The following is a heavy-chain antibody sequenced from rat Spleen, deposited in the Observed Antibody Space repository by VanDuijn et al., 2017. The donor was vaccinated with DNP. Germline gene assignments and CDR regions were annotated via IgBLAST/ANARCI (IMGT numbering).Heavy chain of an antibody. Sequence: QVQLKESGPGLVKPSETLSLTCTVSGFSLTSYHVSWVRQPPGKGLEWMGVIWGDGSTDYNSALKSRLSISRDTSKSQVLLKMNSLQTEDTAIYFCTRTGSPYWYFDFWGPGTMVTVSS. D-gene: IGHD5-1*01. CDR2: IWGDGST. J-gene: IGHJ1*01. CDR3: TRTGSPYWYFDF. CDR1: GFSLTSYH. V-gene: IGHV2-15*01.